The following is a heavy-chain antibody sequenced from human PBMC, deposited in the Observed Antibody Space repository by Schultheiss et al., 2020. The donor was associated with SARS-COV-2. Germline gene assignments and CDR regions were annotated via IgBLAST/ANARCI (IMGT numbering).Heavy chain of an antibody. Sequence: GSLRLSCAVYGGSFSGYYWSWIRQPPGKGLEWIGEINHSGSTNYNPSLKSRVTISVDTSKNQFSLKLSSVTAADTAVYYCARTLWAASDYWGQGTLVTVSS. CDR3: ARTLWAASDY. J-gene: IGHJ4*02. CDR2: INHSGST. D-gene: IGHD3-10*01. CDR1: GGSFSGYY. V-gene: IGHV4-34*01.